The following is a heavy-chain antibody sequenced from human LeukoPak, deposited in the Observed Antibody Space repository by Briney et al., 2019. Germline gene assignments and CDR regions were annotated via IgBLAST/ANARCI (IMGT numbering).Heavy chain of an antibody. Sequence: GGSLRLSCAASGFTFSSYGMHWVRQAPGKGLGWVAVIWYDGSNKYYADSVKGRFTIYRENSKNTLYLQMNSLRAEDTAEYSCATSGDIVEDNFDYWGQGTLVTVSS. V-gene: IGHV3-33*01. D-gene: IGHD2-15*01. CDR1: GFTFSSYG. J-gene: IGHJ4*02. CDR3: ATSGDIVEDNFDY. CDR2: IWYDGSNK.